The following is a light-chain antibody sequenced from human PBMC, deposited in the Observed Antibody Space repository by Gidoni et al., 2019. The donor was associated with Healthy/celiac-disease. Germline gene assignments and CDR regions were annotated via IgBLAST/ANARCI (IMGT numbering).Light chain of an antibody. CDR1: QSVSSY. V-gene: IGKV3-11*01. J-gene: IGKJ1*01. CDR3: QQRSNWPPTWT. Sequence: EIVFTQSPATLSLSPGERATLSCRASQSVSSYLAWYQQKPGQAPRLLIYDASNRATGIPGRFSGSGSGTDFTLTISSLEPEDCAVYYCQQRSNWPPTWTFGQGTKVEIK. CDR2: DAS.